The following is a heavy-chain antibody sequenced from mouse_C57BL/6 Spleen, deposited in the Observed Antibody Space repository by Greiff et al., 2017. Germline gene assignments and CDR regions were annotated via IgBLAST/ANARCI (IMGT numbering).Heavy chain of an antibody. CDR2: INPNNGGT. V-gene: IGHV1-26*01. CDR1: GYTFTDYY. D-gene: IGHD3-2*02. Sequence: VQLQQSGPELVKPGASVKISCKASGYTFTDYYMNWVKQSHGKSLEWIGDINPNNGGTSYNQKFKGKATLTVDKSSSTAYMELRSLTSEDSAVYDCAKQLRSYYFDYWGQGTTLTVSS. J-gene: IGHJ2*01. CDR3: AKQLRSYYFDY.